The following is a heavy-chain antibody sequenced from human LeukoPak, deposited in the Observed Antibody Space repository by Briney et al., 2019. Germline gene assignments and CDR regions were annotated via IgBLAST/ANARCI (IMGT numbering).Heavy chain of an antibody. J-gene: IGHJ6*03. D-gene: IGHD5/OR15-5a*01. V-gene: IGHV3-30*04. Sequence: PGGSLRLSCAASGFTFSSYAMHWVRQAPGKGLEWVAVISYDGSNKYYADSVKGRFTISRDNSKNTLYLQMNSLRAEDTAVYYCAKAGDYLSVSHYYYYMDVWGKGTTVTISS. CDR2: ISYDGSNK. CDR3: AKAGDYLSVSHYYYYMDV. CDR1: GFTFSSYA.